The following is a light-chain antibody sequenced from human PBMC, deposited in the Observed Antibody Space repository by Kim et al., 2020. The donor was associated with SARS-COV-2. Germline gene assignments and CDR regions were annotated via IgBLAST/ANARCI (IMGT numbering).Light chain of an antibody. CDR1: QSVDGW. Sequence: DIQMTQSPSTLSAFVGDRVTMTCRASQSVDGWLAWYQQKPGKAPRLLIYQASKLASGVPSRFGGSGSGTDFTLTVSNLQSDDSAVYYCKQYETYWTFGPGTRVEI. J-gene: IGKJ1*01. CDR2: QAS. V-gene: IGKV1-5*03. CDR3: KQYETYWT.